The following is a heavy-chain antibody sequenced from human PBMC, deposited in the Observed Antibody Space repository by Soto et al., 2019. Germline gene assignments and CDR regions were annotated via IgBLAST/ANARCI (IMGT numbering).Heavy chain of an antibody. J-gene: IGHJ6*03. Sequence: GGSLRLSCAASGFTFSSYGMHWVRQAPGKGLEWVAVIWYDGSNKYYADSVKGRFTISRDNSKNTLYLQMNSLRAEDTAVYYCARENYDFWSGPSAPYYYMDVWGKGTTVTVSS. V-gene: IGHV3-33*01. CDR2: IWYDGSNK. CDR3: ARENYDFWSGPSAPYYYMDV. D-gene: IGHD3-3*01. CDR1: GFTFSSYG.